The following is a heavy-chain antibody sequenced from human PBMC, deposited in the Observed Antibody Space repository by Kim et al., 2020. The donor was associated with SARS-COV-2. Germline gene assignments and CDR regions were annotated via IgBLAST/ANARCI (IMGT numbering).Heavy chain of an antibody. J-gene: IGHJ4*02. Sequence: YYVDSVKGRFTISRDNAKNSLYLQMNSLRAEDTAVYYCASQGGWEPFFDYWGQGTLVTVSS. D-gene: IGHD1-26*01. V-gene: IGHV3-7*01. CDR3: ASQGGWEPFFDY.